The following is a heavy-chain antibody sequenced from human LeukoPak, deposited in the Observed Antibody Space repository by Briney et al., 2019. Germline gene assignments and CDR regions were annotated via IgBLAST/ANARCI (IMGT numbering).Heavy chain of an antibody. J-gene: IGHJ3*02. Sequence: GGSLRLSCAASGFTFSSYGMHWVRQAPGKGLEWVAVIWYDGSNKYYADSVKGRFTISGDNSKNTLYLQMNSLRAEDTAVYYCAKENYFQGAFDIWGQGTMVTVSS. CDR1: GFTFSSYG. V-gene: IGHV3-33*06. CDR2: IWYDGSNK. D-gene: IGHD3-10*01. CDR3: AKENYFQGAFDI.